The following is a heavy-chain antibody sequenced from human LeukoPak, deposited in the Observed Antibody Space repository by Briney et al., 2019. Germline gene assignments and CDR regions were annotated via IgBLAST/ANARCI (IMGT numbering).Heavy chain of an antibody. D-gene: IGHD3-16*01. V-gene: IGHV4-34*01. CDR2: INHSGST. CDR3: ASLRRGELYSLGY. CDR1: GGSFSGYY. Sequence: SETLSLTCAVYGGSFSGYYWSWIRQRPGKGLEWIGEINHSGSTNYNPSLKSRVTISVDTSKNQFSLKLSSVTAADTAVYYCASLRRGELYSLGYWGQGTLVTVSS. J-gene: IGHJ4*02.